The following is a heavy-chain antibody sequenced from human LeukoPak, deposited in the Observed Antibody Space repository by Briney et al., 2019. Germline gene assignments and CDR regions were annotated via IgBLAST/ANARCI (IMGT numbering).Heavy chain of an antibody. CDR2: MNPNNGDS. J-gene: IGHJ4*02. CDR3: ARTTWFTASGYDY. D-gene: IGHD6-25*01. CDR1: GYTFTSYH. Sequence: GASVKVSCMASGYTFTSYHINWVRQATGQGLEWMGWMNPNNGDSGYAQKFQGRVTITRDTSISTAYMELRSLRSEDTAVYFCARTTWFTASGYDYWGQGTLVTVSS. V-gene: IGHV1-8*03.